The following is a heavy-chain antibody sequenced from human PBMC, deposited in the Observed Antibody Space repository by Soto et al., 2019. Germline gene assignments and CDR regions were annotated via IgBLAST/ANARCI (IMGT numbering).Heavy chain of an antibody. J-gene: IGHJ6*02. Sequence: SETLSLTCTVSGGSISSYYWSWIRQPPGKGLEWIGYVYYSGSTNYNPSLKSRVTISLDTSKNQLSLKLSSVTVADTAVYYCASSHFRDYYGSGSPQPTGMDVWGQGTTVTVS. CDR3: ASSHFRDYYGSGSPQPTGMDV. V-gene: IGHV4-59*01. D-gene: IGHD3-10*01. CDR1: GGSISSYY. CDR2: VYYSGST.